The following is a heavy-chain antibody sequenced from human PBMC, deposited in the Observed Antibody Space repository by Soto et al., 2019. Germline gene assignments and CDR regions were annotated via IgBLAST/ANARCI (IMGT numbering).Heavy chain of an antibody. CDR2: IRNKANNYAT. Sequence: GASLRLSCPASGFTFSCSAMHWVRQASGKGLEWVGRIRNKANNYATAYGASVKGRFTISRDESKNTAYLQMNSLKTEDTAVYYCTASVYDTFLDYWARGSLVTVSS. V-gene: IGHV3-73*01. CDR1: GFTFSCSA. D-gene: IGHD5-12*01. J-gene: IGHJ4*02. CDR3: TASVYDTFLDY.